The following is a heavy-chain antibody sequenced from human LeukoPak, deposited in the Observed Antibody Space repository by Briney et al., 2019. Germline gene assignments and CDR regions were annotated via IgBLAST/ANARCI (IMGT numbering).Heavy chain of an antibody. J-gene: IGHJ3*02. D-gene: IGHD1-14*01. V-gene: IGHV3-64*01. CDR2: ISSNGGST. CDR3: ARTGFGKLCAFDM. Sequence: GGSLRLSCAASGFTFSSYAMHWVRQAPGKGLEYVSAISSNGGSTYYANSVKGRFTISRDNSKNTLYLQMGSLRAEDMAVYYCARTGFGKLCAFDMWGQGTMVTVSS. CDR1: GFTFSSYA.